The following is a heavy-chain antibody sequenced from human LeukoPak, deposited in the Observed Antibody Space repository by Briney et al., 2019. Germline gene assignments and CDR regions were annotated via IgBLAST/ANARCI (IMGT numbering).Heavy chain of an antibody. CDR1: GYSFTSYW. V-gene: IGHV5-51*01. Sequence: GESLKISCKGSGYSFTSYWIGWVRQMPGKGLEWMGIIYPGDSDTRYSPSFQGQVTISADKSISTAYLQWSSLKASDTAMYYCARQDGYKTGGYYFDYWGQGTLVTVSS. CDR2: IYPGDSDT. J-gene: IGHJ4*02. D-gene: IGHD5-24*01. CDR3: ARQDGYKTGGYYFDY.